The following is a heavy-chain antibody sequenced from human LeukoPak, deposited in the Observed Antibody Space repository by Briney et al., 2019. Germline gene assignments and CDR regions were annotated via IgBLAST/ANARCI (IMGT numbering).Heavy chain of an antibody. CDR2: IYSGGST. CDR1: GFTVSSNY. V-gene: IGHV3-53*01. J-gene: IGHJ4*02. CDR3: ARHDHYSFDY. D-gene: IGHD1-14*01. Sequence: AGGSLRLSCAASGFTVSSNYMSWVRQAPGKGLEWVSVIYSGGSTYYADSVKGRFTISRDNAKNSLYLQMNSLRAEDTAVYYCARHDHYSFDYWGQGTLVTVSS.